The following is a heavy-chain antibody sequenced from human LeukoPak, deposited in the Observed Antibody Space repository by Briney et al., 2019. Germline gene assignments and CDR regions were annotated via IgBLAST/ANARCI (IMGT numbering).Heavy chain of an antibody. D-gene: IGHD3-16*02. CDR3: ARDGPSVWGSYRFDYFDY. CDR1: GFTFSDYY. J-gene: IGHJ4*02. V-gene: IGHV3-11*01. CDR2: ISSSGSTI. Sequence: GGSLRRSCAASGFTFSDYYMSWIRQAPGKGLEWVSYISSSGSTIYYADSVKGRFTISRDNAKNSLYLQMNSLRAEDTAVYYCARDGPSVWGSYRFDYFDYWGQGTLVTVSS.